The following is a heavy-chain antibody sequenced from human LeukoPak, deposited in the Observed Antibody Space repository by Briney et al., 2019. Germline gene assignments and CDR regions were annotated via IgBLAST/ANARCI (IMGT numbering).Heavy chain of an antibody. CDR3: ARVGVVVPSAWLDP. CDR1: GYNFGIFG. V-gene: IGHV1-18*01. Sequence: ASVKVSCKAFGYNFGIFGISWVRQAPGQGLEWMGWISANNGNTKYAQSLQGRVTMTTDTSTSTAYMELRSLRSDDTAVYYCARVGVVVPSAWLDPWGQGTLVTVSS. D-gene: IGHD2-2*01. CDR2: ISANNGNT. J-gene: IGHJ5*02.